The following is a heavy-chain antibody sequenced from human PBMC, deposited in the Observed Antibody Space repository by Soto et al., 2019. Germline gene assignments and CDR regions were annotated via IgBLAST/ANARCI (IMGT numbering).Heavy chain of an antibody. CDR3: AREIPRXSSGWYEGIYYYYYGMDV. D-gene: IGHD6-19*01. V-gene: IGHV4-4*07. CDR1: GGSISSYY. J-gene: IGHJ6*02. CDR2: IYTSGST. Sequence: SETLSLTCTVSGGSISSYYWSWIRQPAGKGLEWIGRIYTSGSTNYNPSLKSRVTMSVDTSKNQFSLKLSSVTAADTAVYYCAREIPRXSSGWYEGIYYYYYGMDVWGQGTTVTVS.